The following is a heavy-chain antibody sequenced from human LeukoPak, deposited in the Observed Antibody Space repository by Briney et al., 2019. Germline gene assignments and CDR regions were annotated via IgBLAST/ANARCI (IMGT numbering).Heavy chain of an antibody. V-gene: IGHV4-31*03. CDR2: IYYSGST. Sequence: SETLSLTCTVSGGSISSGGYYWSWIRQHPGKGLEWIGYIYYSGSTYYNPSLKSRVTISVDTSKNQFSLKLSSVTAADTAVYYCARDRKKGSSGFDYWGQGTLVTVSS. CDR3: ARDRKKGSSGFDY. J-gene: IGHJ4*02. CDR1: GGSISSGGYY. D-gene: IGHD3-22*01.